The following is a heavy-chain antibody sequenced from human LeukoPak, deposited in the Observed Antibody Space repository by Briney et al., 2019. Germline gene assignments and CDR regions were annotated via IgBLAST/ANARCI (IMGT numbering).Heavy chain of an antibody. V-gene: IGHV3-21*01. Sequence: GGSLRLSCAASGFTFSSYSMNWVRQAPGKGLEWVSSISSSSSYIYYADSVKGRFTISRDNAKNSLYLPMNSLRAEDTAVYYCARGPFKAYSSSWYIGWFDPWGQGTLVTVSS. CDR2: ISSSSSYI. CDR3: ARGPFKAYSSSWYIGWFDP. CDR1: GFTFSSYS. D-gene: IGHD6-13*01. J-gene: IGHJ5*02.